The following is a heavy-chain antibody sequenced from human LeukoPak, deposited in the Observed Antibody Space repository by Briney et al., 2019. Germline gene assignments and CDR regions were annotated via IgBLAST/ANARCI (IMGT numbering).Heavy chain of an antibody. D-gene: IGHD3-10*01. CDR2: ISYDGSNK. CDR3: ARGRYYLDN. Sequence: PGRSLRLSCTASGFTFSTYAMHWVRQAPGKGLEWVAVISYDGSNKYYADSVRGRFTTSRDNSKNTLFLQMNSLGAEDTAGFYCARGRYYLDNWGQGTLVTVSS. V-gene: IGHV3-30*04. J-gene: IGHJ4*02. CDR1: GFTFSTYA.